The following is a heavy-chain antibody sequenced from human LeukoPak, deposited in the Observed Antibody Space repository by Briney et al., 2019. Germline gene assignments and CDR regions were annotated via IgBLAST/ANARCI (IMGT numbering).Heavy chain of an antibody. J-gene: IGHJ6*02. CDR3: ARDRSSGTFLYYYYYGMDV. D-gene: IGHD3-10*01. CDR1: GGSISSSSYY. Sequence: PSETLSLTCTVSGGSISSSSYYWGWIRQPPGKGLEWIGSIYYSGSTYYNPSLESRVTISVDTSKNQFSLKLSSVTAADTAVYYCARDRSSGTFLYYYYYGMDVLGQGTTVTVSS. CDR2: IYYSGST. V-gene: IGHV4-39*07.